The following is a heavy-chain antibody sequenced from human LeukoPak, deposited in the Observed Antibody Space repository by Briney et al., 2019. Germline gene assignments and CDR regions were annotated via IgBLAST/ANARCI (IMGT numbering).Heavy chain of an antibody. D-gene: IGHD6-25*01. Sequence: GGSLRLSCAASGFTFSSYGMHWVRQAPGKGLEWVAVISYDGSNKYYADSVKGRFTISRDNSKNTLYLQMNSLRAEDTAVYYCAKGAGYSSGFNWGQGTLVTVPS. J-gene: IGHJ4*02. CDR2: ISYDGSNK. CDR3: AKGAGYSSGFN. V-gene: IGHV3-30*18. CDR1: GFTFSSYG.